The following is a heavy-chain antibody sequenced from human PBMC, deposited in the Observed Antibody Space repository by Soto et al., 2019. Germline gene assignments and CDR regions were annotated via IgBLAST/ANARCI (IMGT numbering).Heavy chain of an antibody. D-gene: IGHD3-22*01. CDR2: IYYAGTT. CDR1: DGSLSPNY. J-gene: IGHJ4*02. Sequence: QVQLQQSGPGLVKPSETLSLTCTVSDGSLSPNYWSWVRQSPGKGLEWIGYIYYAGTTTYNPSLKSRITISLDPSQNEVSLNLSSVTAADTAVYYCARLGAYYQGLDSWGRGTLVTVSS. V-gene: IGHV4-59*08. CDR3: ARLGAYYQGLDS.